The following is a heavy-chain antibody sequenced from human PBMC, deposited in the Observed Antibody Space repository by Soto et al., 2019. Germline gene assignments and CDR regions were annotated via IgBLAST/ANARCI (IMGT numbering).Heavy chain of an antibody. CDR2: ISGSGGST. J-gene: IGHJ4*02. CDR1: GFTFSSYA. V-gene: IGHV3-23*01. Sequence: LRLSCAASGFTFSSYAMSWVRQAPGKGLEWVSAISGSGGSTYYADSVKGRFTISRDNSKNTLYLQMNSLRAEDTAVYYCAKGDFWSGYHRFDYWGQGTLVTVSS. D-gene: IGHD3-3*01. CDR3: AKGDFWSGYHRFDY.